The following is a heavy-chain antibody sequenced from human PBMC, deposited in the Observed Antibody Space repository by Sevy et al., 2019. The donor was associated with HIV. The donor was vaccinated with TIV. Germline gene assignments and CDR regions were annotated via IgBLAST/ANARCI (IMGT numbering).Heavy chain of an antibody. Sequence: GGSLRLSCTASGFTLSSYAMSWVRQAPGKGPEWVSAISGSGGRTYYADSVKGRFTISRDNSKNTLYLQMNSLRAEDTAVYYCAKGGRVLRFLERLSPMDYYMDVWGKGTTVTVSS. D-gene: IGHD3-3*01. CDR3: AKGGRVLRFLERLSPMDYYMDV. V-gene: IGHV3-23*01. CDR2: ISGSGGRT. J-gene: IGHJ6*03. CDR1: GFTLSSYA.